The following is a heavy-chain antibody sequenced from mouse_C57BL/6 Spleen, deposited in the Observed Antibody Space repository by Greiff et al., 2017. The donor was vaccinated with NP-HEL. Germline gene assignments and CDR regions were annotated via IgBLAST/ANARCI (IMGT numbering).Heavy chain of an antibody. J-gene: IGHJ2*01. CDR1: GFTFTDYY. CDR2: IRNKANGYTT. Sequence: EVMLVESGGGLVQPGGSLSLSCAASGFTFTDYYMSWVRQPPGKALEWLGFIRNKANGYTTEYSASVKGRFTISRDNSQSILYLQMNALRAEDSATYYCARGDFFFDYWGQCTTLTVSS. D-gene: IGHD3-3*01. CDR3: ARGDFFFDY. V-gene: IGHV7-3*01.